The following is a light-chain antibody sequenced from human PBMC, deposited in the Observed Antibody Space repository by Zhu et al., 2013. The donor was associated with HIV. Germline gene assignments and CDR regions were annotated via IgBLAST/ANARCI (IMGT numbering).Light chain of an antibody. CDR2: DAS. V-gene: IGKV1-13*02. J-gene: IGKJ4*01. Sequence: AVQLTQSPSSLSASIGERVTITCRTSQDISRAVAWYQQKAGSPPKLLIYDASTLERGSPSRFSGAGSGTVFTLTISSLQPEDFATYYCQQFNALPLTFGGGTRVAI. CDR3: QQFNALPLT. CDR1: QDISRA.